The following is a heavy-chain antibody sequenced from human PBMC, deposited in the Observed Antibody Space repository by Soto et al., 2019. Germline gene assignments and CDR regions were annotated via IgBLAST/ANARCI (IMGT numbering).Heavy chain of an antibody. D-gene: IGHD6-13*01. Sequence: SETLSLTCTVSGVSISGFYWSWIRQPPGKGLEWIGYMYYSGFGDYNPSLKSRITISVDTSKNQLSLKMTSVTAADTAVYYCARHGLLGAAGESNLLDYWGHGTLVTVS. V-gene: IGHV4-59*08. CDR2: MYYSGFG. CDR3: ARHGLLGAAGESNLLDY. CDR1: GVSISGFY. J-gene: IGHJ4*01.